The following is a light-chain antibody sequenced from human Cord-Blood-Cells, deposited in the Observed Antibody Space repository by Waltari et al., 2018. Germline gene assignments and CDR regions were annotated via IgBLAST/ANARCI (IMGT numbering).Light chain of an antibody. CDR3: NSRDSSGKRV. CDR2: GKN. V-gene: IGLV3-19*01. J-gene: IGLJ3*02. CDR1: SLRSYY. Sequence: SSELTQDPAVSVALGQTVRITCQGDSLRSYYASWYQQKPGQAPVLVIYGKNNRPSGIPDRFSGSSSGNTASLTITGAQAEDEADYYCNSRDSSGKRVFDGGTKLTVL.